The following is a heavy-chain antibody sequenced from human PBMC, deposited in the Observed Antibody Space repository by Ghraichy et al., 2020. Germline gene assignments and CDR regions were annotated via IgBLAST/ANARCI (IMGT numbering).Heavy chain of an antibody. Sequence: GGSLRLSCAASGFTFSSYAMSWVRQAPGKGLEWVSAISGSGGSTYYADSVKGRFTISRDNSKKTLYLQMNSLRAEDTAVYYCAKDNYDILTGYSHWGQGTLVTVSS. CDR1: GFTFSSYA. D-gene: IGHD3-9*01. V-gene: IGHV3-23*01. CDR3: AKDNYDILTGYSH. CDR2: ISGSGGST. J-gene: IGHJ4*02.